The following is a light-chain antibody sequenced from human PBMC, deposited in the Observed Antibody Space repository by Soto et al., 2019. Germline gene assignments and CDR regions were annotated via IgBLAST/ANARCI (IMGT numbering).Light chain of an antibody. CDR1: QSVSSSY. CDR2: GAS. CDR3: QQYGSSPPVT. Sequence: EIVLTQSPGTLSLSPGERATLSCRASQSVSSSYLAWYQQKPGQAPRLLIYGASGRATGIPDRFSGSGSGTDFALTISRLESEDFAVYYCQQYGSSPPVTFGQGTRLEI. V-gene: IGKV3-20*01. J-gene: IGKJ5*01.